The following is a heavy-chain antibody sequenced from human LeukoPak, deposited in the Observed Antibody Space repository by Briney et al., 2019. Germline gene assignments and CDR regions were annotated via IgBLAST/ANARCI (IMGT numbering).Heavy chain of an antibody. Sequence: VESLKISCKGSGYSFTDYWIGWVRQMPGKGLEWMAIIYPGDSDTRYSPSFQGQVTISADKSITTAYLQWSSLKASDTAMYYCATSLTFGGAFDIWGQGTMVTVSS. D-gene: IGHD3-16*01. CDR1: GYSFTDYW. J-gene: IGHJ3*02. CDR2: IYPGDSDT. V-gene: IGHV5-51*01. CDR3: ATSLTFGGAFDI.